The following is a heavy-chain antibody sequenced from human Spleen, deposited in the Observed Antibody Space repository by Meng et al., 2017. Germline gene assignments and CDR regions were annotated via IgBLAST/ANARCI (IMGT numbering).Heavy chain of an antibody. CDR2: INPNSGGT. CDR1: GYTFTAYY. CDR3: ATSSYYDFWSGSYD. V-gene: IGHV1-2*06. Sequence: QVQLVQSGADVKKPGASVKVSCKASGYTFTAYYIHWVRQAPGQGLEWMGRINPNSGGTNFAQKFQGRVIMTRDTSISTAYMELSSLGFDDTAVYYCATSSYYDFWSGSYDWGQGTLVTVSS. D-gene: IGHD3-3*01. J-gene: IGHJ4*02.